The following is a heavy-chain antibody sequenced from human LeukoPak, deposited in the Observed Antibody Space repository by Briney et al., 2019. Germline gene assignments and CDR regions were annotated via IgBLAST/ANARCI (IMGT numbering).Heavy chain of an antibody. D-gene: IGHD4-17*01. CDR1: GYTFTGYY. CDR3: ARDRYGDYAYNWFDP. CDR2: INPNSGGT. Sequence: ASVKVSCKASGYTFTGYYMHWVRQAPGQGLEWMGWINPNSGGTNYAQKFQGRVTMTRDTSISTAYMELSRLRSDDTAVYYCARDRYGDYAYNWFDPWGQGTPVTVSS. J-gene: IGHJ5*02. V-gene: IGHV1-2*02.